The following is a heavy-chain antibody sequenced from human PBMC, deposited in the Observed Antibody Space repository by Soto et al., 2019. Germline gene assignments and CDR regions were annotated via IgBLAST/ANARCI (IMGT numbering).Heavy chain of an antibody. CDR3: ATAEVDY. CDR1: GFTFGNYW. Sequence: PGGSLRLSCATSGFTFGNYWMHWVRQAPGKGLEWVSRMNSDGSTTNYADSVKGRFTVSRDNARNTLYLQMNSLRAEDTAVYYCATAEVDYWGPGTLVTVSS. CDR2: MNSDGSTT. V-gene: IGHV3-74*01. J-gene: IGHJ4*02.